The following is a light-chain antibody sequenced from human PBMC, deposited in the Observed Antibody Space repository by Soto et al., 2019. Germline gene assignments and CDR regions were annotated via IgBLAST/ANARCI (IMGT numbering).Light chain of an antibody. Sequence: QSVLTQPPSASGTPGQRVTISCSGSSSNIGTNTVIWYQQLPGAAPKLLIYSDNQRPSGVPDRVSGSKSGTSASLAISGLKSEDEADYSCAAWDVSLVVFGGGTKVTVL. CDR1: SSNIGTNT. V-gene: IGLV1-44*01. CDR2: SDN. CDR3: AAWDVSLVV. J-gene: IGLJ2*01.